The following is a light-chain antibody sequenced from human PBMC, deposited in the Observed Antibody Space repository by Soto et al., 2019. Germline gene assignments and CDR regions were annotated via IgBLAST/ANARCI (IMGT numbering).Light chain of an antibody. J-gene: IGLJ1*01. Sequence: QSGLTQPPSASGSPGQSVTISCTGTNNDIGVYDFVSWYQHHPGKAPRLIIYEVVQRPSGVPDRFSGSKSGNTASLTVSGLQAADEADYFCKSYAGSNTYVFGSGTKVTVL. V-gene: IGLV2-8*01. CDR2: EVV. CDR1: NNDIGVYDF. CDR3: KSYAGSNTYV.